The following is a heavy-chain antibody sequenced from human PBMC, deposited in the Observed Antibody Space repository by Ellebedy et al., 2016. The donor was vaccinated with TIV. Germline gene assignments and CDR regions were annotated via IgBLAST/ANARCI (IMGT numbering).Heavy chain of an antibody. D-gene: IGHD2-15*01. CDR3: AREGPFGPNCRLFYYYYMDV. CDR1: GGSIISRSFY. CDR2: LSYSGTT. V-gene: IGHV4-39*07. Sequence: MPSEPLSLTCSVSGGSIISRSFYWGWIRQPPGKGLEWIGNLSYSGTTFYSPSLKCRVTISVDTSKNQFSLKLSSMTAADTAVYYCAREGPFGPNCRLFYYYYMDVWGKGTTVTVSS. J-gene: IGHJ6*03.